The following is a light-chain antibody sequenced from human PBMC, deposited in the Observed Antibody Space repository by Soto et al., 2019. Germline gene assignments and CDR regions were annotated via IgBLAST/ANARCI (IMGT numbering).Light chain of an antibody. J-gene: IGLJ1*01. Sequence: QSALTQPASVSGSPGQSITISCTGTSSDVGAYDYVSWYQPHPGEVPKLMIFDVSDRPSGVSNRFSGSKSGNTASLTISGLQAEDEAYYYCSSFTTSTSYVFGTGTKLTVL. CDR1: SSDVGAYDY. CDR2: DVS. CDR3: SSFTTSTSYV. V-gene: IGLV2-14*03.